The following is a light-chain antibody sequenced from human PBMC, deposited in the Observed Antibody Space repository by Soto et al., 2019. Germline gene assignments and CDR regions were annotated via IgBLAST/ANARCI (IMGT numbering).Light chain of an antibody. CDR3: QQYGSSPYT. V-gene: IGKV3-20*01. CDR1: QSVSSSY. CDR2: DAS. Sequence: IVLTQSPGTLSLSPGERATLSCRASQSVSSSYLAWYQQRPGQAPRLPIHDASSRSTGIPDRFSGSGSGTDFTLTISRLEPEDFAVYYCQQYGSSPYTFGQGTKLEIK. J-gene: IGKJ2*01.